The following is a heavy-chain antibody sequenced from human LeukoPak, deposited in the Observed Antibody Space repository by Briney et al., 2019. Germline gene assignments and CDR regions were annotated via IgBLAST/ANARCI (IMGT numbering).Heavy chain of an antibody. CDR2: IYYSGST. CDR1: GGSISSTIYF. CDR3: ARHGGCSSTSCYGAFDI. Sequence: PSETLSLTCTVSGGSISSTIYFWGWIRQPPGKGLKGIRTIYYSGSTYYNPSLKSRVTISVDTSKNQFSLKLSSVTAADTAVYYCARHGGCSSTSCYGAFDIWGQGTMVTVSS. D-gene: IGHD2-2*01. J-gene: IGHJ3*02. V-gene: IGHV4-39*01.